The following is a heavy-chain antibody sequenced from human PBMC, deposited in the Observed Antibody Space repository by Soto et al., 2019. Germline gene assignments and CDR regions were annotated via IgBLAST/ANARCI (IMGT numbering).Heavy chain of an antibody. Sequence: GASVKVSCKASGYTFTNYGISWVRQAPGQGLEWMGWISGYNGNTNYTQKLQGRVTMTTDTSTSRAYMELRSLKSDDTAVYFCARGDFGSSPDYWGQGTLVTVSS. J-gene: IGHJ4*02. CDR1: GYTFTNYG. CDR2: ISGYNGNT. V-gene: IGHV1-18*01. CDR3: ARGDFGSSPDY. D-gene: IGHD6-6*01.